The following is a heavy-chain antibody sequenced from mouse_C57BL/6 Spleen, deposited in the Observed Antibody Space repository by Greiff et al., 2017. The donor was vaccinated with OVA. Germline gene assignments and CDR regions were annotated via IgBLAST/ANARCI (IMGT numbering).Heavy chain of an antibody. V-gene: IGHV1-26*01. CDR1: GYTFTDYY. Sequence: EVQLQQSGPELVKPGASVKISCKASGYTFTDYYMNWVKQSHGKSLEWIGDINPNNGGTSYNQKFKGKATLTVDKSSSTAYMELRSLTSEDSAVYYCASVYYGKGDFAYWGQGTLVTVSA. CDR2: INPNNGGT. CDR3: ASVYYGKGDFAY. D-gene: IGHD2-1*01. J-gene: IGHJ3*01.